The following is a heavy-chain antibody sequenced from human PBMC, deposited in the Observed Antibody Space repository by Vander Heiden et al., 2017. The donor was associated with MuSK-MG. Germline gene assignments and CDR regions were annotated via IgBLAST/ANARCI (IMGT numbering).Heavy chain of an antibody. CDR2: IYYSGST. Sequence: QVQLQESGPGLVKPAWTLSLTCPVSGGSLSSGCYFWSCIRQQPGKGREWIGYIYYSGSTYYNPSLKSRVTISVDTSKNQFSLKLSSVTAADTAVYYCARVTVTTIAFDIWGQGTMVTVSS. V-gene: IGHV4-31*03. J-gene: IGHJ3*02. D-gene: IGHD4-17*01. CDR1: GGSLSSGCYF. CDR3: ARVTVTTIAFDI.